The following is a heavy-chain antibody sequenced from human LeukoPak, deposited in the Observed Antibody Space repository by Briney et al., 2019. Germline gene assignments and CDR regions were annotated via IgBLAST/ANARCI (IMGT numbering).Heavy chain of an antibody. CDR1: GYTFTGYY. CDR2: INPNSGDT. CDR3: ARVDHEAAAGTEDY. D-gene: IGHD6-13*01. Sequence: GASVKVSCKASGYTFTGYYMHWVRQAPGQGLEWMGWINPNSGDTSSAQKFQGRVTMTRDTSISTAYMELSSLRSDDTAVYYCARVDHEAAAGTEDYWGQGTLVTVSS. J-gene: IGHJ4*02. V-gene: IGHV1-2*02.